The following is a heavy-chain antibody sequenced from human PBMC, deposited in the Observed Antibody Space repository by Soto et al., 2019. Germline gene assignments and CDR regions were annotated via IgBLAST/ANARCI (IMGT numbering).Heavy chain of an antibody. CDR3: ATSLHHLMVYAGAIDY. CDR2: SIHIFCTA. V-gene: IGHV1-69*13. J-gene: IGHJ4*02. Sequence: SVKVTCKASGGTFSIYAISWVRQAPGQGLEWMGGSIHIFCTANYSQKFQGRVTITADESTSTAYMELSSLRSEDTAVYYCATSLHHLMVYAGAIDYWGQGTLVTVSS. CDR1: GGTFSIYA. D-gene: IGHD2-8*01.